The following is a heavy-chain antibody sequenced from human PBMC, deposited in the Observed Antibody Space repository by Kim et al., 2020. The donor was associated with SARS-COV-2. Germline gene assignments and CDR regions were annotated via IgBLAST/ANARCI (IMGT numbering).Heavy chain of an antibody. CDR3: ARDGSGSYYDY. CDR2: T. Sequence: TYSNPSLKSRVTISVDTSKNQFSLKLSSVTAADTAVYYCARDGSGSYYDYWGQGTLVTVSS. J-gene: IGHJ4*02. V-gene: IGHV4-30-2*04. D-gene: IGHD3-10*01.